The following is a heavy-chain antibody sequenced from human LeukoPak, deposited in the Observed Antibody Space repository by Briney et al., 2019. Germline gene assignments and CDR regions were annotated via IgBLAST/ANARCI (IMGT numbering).Heavy chain of an antibody. V-gene: IGHV1-8*03. J-gene: IGHJ6*03. CDR1: GYTFTSYY. CDR2: MNPNSGNT. Sequence: ASVKVSCKASGYTFTSYYINWVRQATGQGLEWMGWMNPNSGNTGYAQKFQGRVTITRNTSISTAYMELSSLRSEDTAVYYCARAKKQLERRKPPGYYYYMDVWGKGTTVTVSS. D-gene: IGHD1-1*01. CDR3: ARAKKQLERRKPPGYYYYMDV.